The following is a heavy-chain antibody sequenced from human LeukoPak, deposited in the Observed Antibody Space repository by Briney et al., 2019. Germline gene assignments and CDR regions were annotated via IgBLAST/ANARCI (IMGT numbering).Heavy chain of an antibody. Sequence: ASVKASCKASGYTFTGYYMHWVRQAPGQGLEWMGWINPNSGGTNYAQKFQGRVTMTRDTSISTAYMELSRLRSDDTAVYYCARAVVPAASGDYWGQGTLVTVSS. J-gene: IGHJ4*02. V-gene: IGHV1-2*02. CDR3: ARAVVPAASGDY. CDR1: GYTFTGYY. D-gene: IGHD2-2*01. CDR2: INPNSGGT.